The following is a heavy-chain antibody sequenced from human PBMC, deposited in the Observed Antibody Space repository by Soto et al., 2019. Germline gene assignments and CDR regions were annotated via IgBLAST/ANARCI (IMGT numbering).Heavy chain of an antibody. CDR3: ARDPNTAMAPCLAV. V-gene: IGHV1-18*01. CDR2: ISAYNGNT. Sequence: ASVKVSCKASGYTFTSYGISWVRQAPGQGLEWMGWISAYNGNTNYAQKLQGRVTMTTDTSTSTAYMELRSLRSDDTAVYYCARDPNTAMAPCLAVWGQGTLVTVSS. J-gene: IGHJ4*02. CDR1: GYTFTSYG. D-gene: IGHD5-18*01.